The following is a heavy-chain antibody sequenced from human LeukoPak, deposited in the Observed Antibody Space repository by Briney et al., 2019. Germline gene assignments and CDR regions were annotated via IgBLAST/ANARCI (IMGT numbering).Heavy chain of an antibody. CDR3: IVVVVAATDY. V-gene: IGHV1-2*02. CDR2: INPNSGGT. J-gene: IGHJ4*02. Sequence: ASVKVSCKASGYNFTGYYLHWVRQAPGEGLEWMGWINPNSGGTNYAQKLQGRVTMTTDTSTSTAYTELRSLRSDDTAVYYCIVVVVAATDYWGQGTLVTVSS. D-gene: IGHD2-15*01. CDR1: GYNFTGYY.